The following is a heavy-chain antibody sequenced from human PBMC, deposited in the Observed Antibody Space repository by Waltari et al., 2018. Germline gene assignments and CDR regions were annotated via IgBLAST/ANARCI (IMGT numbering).Heavy chain of an antibody. CDR2: FIPIIETS. D-gene: IGHD5-12*01. V-gene: IGHV1-69*01. CDR3: ATDLGGYQKYYFDN. J-gene: IGHJ4*02. CDR1: GATFSSLS. Sequence: QVHLSQSGAEVKKPGSSVKVSCKASGATFSSLSLSWVRQAPGQGLQWMGGFIPIIETSTYPQKFQGIVTITADESTSTSYVQLSSLTSEDTAVYYCATDLGGYQKYYFDNWGQGTLVTVSS.